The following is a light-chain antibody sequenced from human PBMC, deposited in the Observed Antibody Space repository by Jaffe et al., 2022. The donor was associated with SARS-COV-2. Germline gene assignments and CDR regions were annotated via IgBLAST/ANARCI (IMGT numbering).Light chain of an antibody. CDR3: CSYADNYIVF. CDR2: DVS. CDR1: SSDVGGYNY. Sequence: QSALTQPRSVSGSPGQSVTISCTGTSSDVGGYNYVSWYQQHPGKAPKLMIYDVSKRPSEVPDRFSGSKSGNTASLTISGLQADDEADYYCCSYADNYIVFFGGGTKLTVL. V-gene: IGLV2-11*01. J-gene: IGLJ2*01.